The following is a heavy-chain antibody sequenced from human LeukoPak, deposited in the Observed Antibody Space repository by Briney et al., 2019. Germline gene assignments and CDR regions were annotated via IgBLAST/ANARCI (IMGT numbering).Heavy chain of an antibody. CDR2: IKRDGTEK. CDR1: GFTFSSYW. J-gene: IGHJ3*01. D-gene: IGHD3-10*01. Sequence: PGGSLRLSCAASGFTFSSYWMSWVRQAPGKGLEWVANIKRDGTEKHFVDSVKGRFTISRDNAENSLFLQMNSLRAEDTAVYYCARARDYGSGKANAFDVWGQGTMVTVSS. CDR3: ARARDYGSGKANAFDV. V-gene: IGHV3-7*05.